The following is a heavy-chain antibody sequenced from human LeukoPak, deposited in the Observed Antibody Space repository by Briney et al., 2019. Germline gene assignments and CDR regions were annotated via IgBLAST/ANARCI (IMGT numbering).Heavy chain of an antibody. CDR2: INHSGST. CDR1: GGSFSGYY. CDR3: ARVKPSH. Sequence: SETLSLTCAVYGGSFSGYYWSWIRQPPGKGLEWIGEINHSGSTNYNPSLKSRVTISVDTSKNQFSLKLSSVTAADTAVCYCARVKPSHWGQGTLVTVSS. J-gene: IGHJ4*02. V-gene: IGHV4-34*01.